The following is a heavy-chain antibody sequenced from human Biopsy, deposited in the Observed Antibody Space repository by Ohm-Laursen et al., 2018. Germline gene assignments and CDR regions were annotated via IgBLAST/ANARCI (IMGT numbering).Heavy chain of an antibody. CDR3: ARIFLVGVTPGYGMDV. CDR1: GFTFSPYT. D-gene: IGHD1-26*01. CDR2: ISSSGNFM. V-gene: IGHV3-21*01. J-gene: IGHJ6*02. Sequence: SLRLSYAASGFTFSPYTMTWVRQAPGKGLEWVSSISSSGNFMYYTDSVKGRFTISRDNAKNSLYLQMNSLRAEDTALYYCARIFLVGVTPGYGMDVWGQGTTVTVS.